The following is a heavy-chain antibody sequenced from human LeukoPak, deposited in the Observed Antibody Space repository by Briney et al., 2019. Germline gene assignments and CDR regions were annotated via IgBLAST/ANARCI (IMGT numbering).Heavy chain of an antibody. CDR2: IYWDDDK. Sequence: SGPTLVNPTQTLTLTCTFSGFSLSTSGVGVGWIRQPPGKALEWFALIYWDDDKRYSPSLKSRLTITKDTSKNQVVLTMTNMDPVDTATYYCAHDSYDILTGSDTSDYWGQGTLVTVSS. D-gene: IGHD3-9*01. CDR1: GFSLSTSGVG. J-gene: IGHJ4*02. CDR3: AHDSYDILTGSDTSDY. V-gene: IGHV2-5*02.